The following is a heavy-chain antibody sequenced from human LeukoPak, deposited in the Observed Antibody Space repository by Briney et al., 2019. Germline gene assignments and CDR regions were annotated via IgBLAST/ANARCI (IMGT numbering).Heavy chain of an antibody. CDR1: GGSISSSNYY. Sequence: SETLSLTCTVSGGSISSSNYYWGWIRQPPGKGLEWIGSIYYSGNTYYNPSLKSRVTISVDMSKNQISLKLSSVTAADTAVYYCARGELGGSYPIDYWGQGTLVTVSS. CDR3: ARGELGGSYPIDY. D-gene: IGHD1-26*01. V-gene: IGHV4-39*07. CDR2: IYYSGNT. J-gene: IGHJ4*02.